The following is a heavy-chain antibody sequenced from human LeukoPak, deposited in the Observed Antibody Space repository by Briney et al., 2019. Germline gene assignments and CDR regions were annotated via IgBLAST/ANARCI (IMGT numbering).Heavy chain of an antibody. V-gene: IGHV4-34*01. CDR3: ARGRVAAAGTSTGPYYFDY. CDR2: INHSGST. Sequence: PSETLSLTCAVYGGSFSGYYWSWIRQPPGKGLEWIGEINHSGSTNYNPSLKSRVTISVDTSKNQFSLKLSSVTAADTAVCYCARGRVAAAGTSTGPYYFDYWGQGTLVTVSS. D-gene: IGHD6-13*01. J-gene: IGHJ4*02. CDR1: GGSFSGYY.